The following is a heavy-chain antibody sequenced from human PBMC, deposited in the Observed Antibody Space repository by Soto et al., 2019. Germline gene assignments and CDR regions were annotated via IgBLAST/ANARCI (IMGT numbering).Heavy chain of an antibody. D-gene: IGHD6-13*01. CDR2: IYYSGST. V-gene: IGHV4-31*03. Sequence: SETLSLTCTVSGGSISSGGYYWSWIRQHPGKGLEWIGYIYYSGSTYYNPSLKSRVTISVDTSKNLFSLMLSSVTAADTAVYYCVSDKYSSSWYGPASYYYYGMDVWGQGTTVTVSS. CDR1: GGSISSGGYY. J-gene: IGHJ6*01. CDR3: VSDKYSSSWYGPASYYYYGMDV.